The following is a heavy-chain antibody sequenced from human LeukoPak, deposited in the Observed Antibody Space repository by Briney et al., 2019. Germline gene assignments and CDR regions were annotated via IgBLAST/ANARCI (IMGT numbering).Heavy chain of an antibody. CDR3: AAVTVINDVLTGPPLDI. Sequence: PSETLSLTCAVSGGSLSSYYWRWIRQPPGKGLEWIGYIFFRGSTIYNPSLMSRVTISVDSSKNQFSLKFTSVTAADTAVYYCAAVTVINDVLTGPPLDIWGQGTMVTVSS. CDR1: GGSLSSYY. D-gene: IGHD3-9*01. V-gene: IGHV4-59*01. CDR2: IFFRGST. J-gene: IGHJ3*02.